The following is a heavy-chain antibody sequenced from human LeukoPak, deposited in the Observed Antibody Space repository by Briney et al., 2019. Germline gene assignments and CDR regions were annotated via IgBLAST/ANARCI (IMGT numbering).Heavy chain of an antibody. V-gene: IGHV4-34*01. J-gene: IGHJ4*02. CDR1: GGSFSGYY. CDR2: INHSGST. CDR3: ARGSRRGYLARGPPDY. Sequence: SETLSLTCAVYGGSFSGYYWSWIRQPPGKGLEWIGEINHSGSTNYNPSLKSRVTISVDTSKNQFSLKLSSVTAADTAVYYCARGSRRGYLARGPPDYWGQGTLVTVSS. D-gene: IGHD5-18*01.